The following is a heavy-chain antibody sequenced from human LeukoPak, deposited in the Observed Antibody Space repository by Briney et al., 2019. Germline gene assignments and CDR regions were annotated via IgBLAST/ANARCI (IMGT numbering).Heavy chain of an antibody. J-gene: IGHJ4*02. CDR1: GFTFSSYA. CDR3: ARGQGYFDY. Sequence: GGSLRLSCAASGFTFSSYAMHWVRQAPGKGLEWVAVISYDGSNKYYADSVKGRFTISRDNAKNTLYLQMNSLRAEDTAVYYCARGQGYFDYWGQGTLVTVSS. CDR2: ISYDGSNK. V-gene: IGHV3-30-3*01.